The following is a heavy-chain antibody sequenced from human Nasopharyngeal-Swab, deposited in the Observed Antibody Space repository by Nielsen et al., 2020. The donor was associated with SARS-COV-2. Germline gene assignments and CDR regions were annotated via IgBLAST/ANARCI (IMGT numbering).Heavy chain of an antibody. CDR1: GYTFTSYY. J-gene: IGHJ4*02. Sequence: ASVKVSCKASGYTFTSYYMHWVRQAPGQGLEWMGIINPSGGSTSYAQKFQGRVTMTRDTSTSTVYMELSSLRSEDTAVYYCAKGSTYGGAVTTIDFDYWGQGTLVTVSS. V-gene: IGHV1-46*01. CDR2: INPSGGST. D-gene: IGHD2-21*02. CDR3: AKGSTYGGAVTTIDFDY.